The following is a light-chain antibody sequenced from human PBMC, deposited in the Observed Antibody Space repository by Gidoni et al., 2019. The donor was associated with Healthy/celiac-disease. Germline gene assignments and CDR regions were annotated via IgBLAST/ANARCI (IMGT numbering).Light chain of an antibody. CDR1: SSDVGCYNY. CDR3: SSYTSSSTRV. Sequence: QSALTQPASVSGSPGQSLTISCTGTSSDVGCYNYVSWYQQHPGKAPKLMIYEVSNRPAGVSNRFSGSKSGNTASLTISGLQAEDEADYYCSSYTSSSTRVFGGGTKLTVL. J-gene: IGLJ3*02. CDR2: EVS. V-gene: IGLV2-14*01.